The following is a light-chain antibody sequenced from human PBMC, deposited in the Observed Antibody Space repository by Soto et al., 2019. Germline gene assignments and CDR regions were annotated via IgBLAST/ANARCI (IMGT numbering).Light chain of an antibody. Sequence: EIVLTQSPATLSLSPGERATLSCRASQSVSSYLAWYQQKPGQAPRLLIYVASNSATGIPARFSGSGSGTDFTLTISSLEPEDFAVYYCQQHSNWPPITFGQGTRLEIK. J-gene: IGKJ5*01. V-gene: IGKV3-11*01. CDR2: VAS. CDR1: QSVSSY. CDR3: QQHSNWPPIT.